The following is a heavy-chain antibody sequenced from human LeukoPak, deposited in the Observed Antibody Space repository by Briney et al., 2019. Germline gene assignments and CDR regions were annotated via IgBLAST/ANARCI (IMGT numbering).Heavy chain of an antibody. CDR1: GGTFSSYA. V-gene: IGHV1-69*04. J-gene: IGHJ5*02. Sequence: SVKVSCKASGGTFSSYAISWVRQAPGQGLEWMGRIIPILGIANYAQKFQGRVTITADKSTSTAYIELSSLRSEDTAVYYCARDKGWFDPWGQGTLVTVSS. CDR3: ARDKGWFDP. CDR2: IIPILGIA.